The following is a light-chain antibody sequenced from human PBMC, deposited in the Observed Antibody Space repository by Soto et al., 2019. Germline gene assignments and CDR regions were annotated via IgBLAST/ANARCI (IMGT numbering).Light chain of an antibody. CDR2: ANN. Sequence: QSVLTQPPSASGTPGQRVTMSCSGRSSNIGRNTVNWYQQLPRTAPKVVIYANNQRPSGVPDRFSGSKSGTSASLVISGLQSEDEADYYCAAWDDSLTGWVFGGGTQLTVL. CDR1: SSNIGRNT. J-gene: IGLJ3*02. CDR3: AAWDDSLTGWV. V-gene: IGLV1-44*01.